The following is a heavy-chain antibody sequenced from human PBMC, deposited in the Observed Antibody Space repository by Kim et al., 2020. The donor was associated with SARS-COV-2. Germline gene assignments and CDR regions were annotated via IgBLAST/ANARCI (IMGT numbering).Heavy chain of an antibody. D-gene: IGHD3-10*01. Sequence: GGSLRLSCAASGFTFSSYGMHWVRQAPGKGLEWVAVIWYDGSNKYYADSVKGRFTISRDNSKNTLYLQMNSLRAEDTAVYYCARAHLPLWFGEGMDVWGQGTTVTVSS. V-gene: IGHV3-33*01. J-gene: IGHJ6*02. CDR3: ARAHLPLWFGEGMDV. CDR2: IWYDGSNK. CDR1: GFTFSSYG.